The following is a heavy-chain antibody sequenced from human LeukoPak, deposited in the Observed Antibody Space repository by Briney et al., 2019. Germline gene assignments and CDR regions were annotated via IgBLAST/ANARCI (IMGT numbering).Heavy chain of an antibody. CDR2: ISYDGSNK. J-gene: IGHJ6*02. V-gene: IGHV3-30-3*01. Sequence: PGGSLRLSSAASGFTFSSYAMHWVRQAPGKGLEWVAVISYDGSNKYYADSVKGRFTISRDNSKNTLYLQMNSLRAEDTAVYYCARDLSSTQWLVVPTNYYYYYGMDVWGQGTTVTVSS. CDR1: GFTFSSYA. CDR3: ARDLSSTQWLVVPTNYYYYYGMDV. D-gene: IGHD6-19*01.